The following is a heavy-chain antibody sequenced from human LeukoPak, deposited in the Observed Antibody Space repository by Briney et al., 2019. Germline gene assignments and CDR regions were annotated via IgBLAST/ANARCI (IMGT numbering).Heavy chain of an antibody. CDR2: ISSSSSTI. V-gene: IGHV3-48*04. D-gene: IGHD4-17*01. Sequence: GGSLRLSCAASGFTFSSYWMHWVRQAPGKGLEWVSYISSSSSTIYYADSVKGRFTISRDNAKNSLYLQMNSLRAEDTAVYYCARDRVMTTVTTWDYWGQGTLVTVSS. CDR1: GFTFSSYW. CDR3: ARDRVMTTVTTWDY. J-gene: IGHJ4*02.